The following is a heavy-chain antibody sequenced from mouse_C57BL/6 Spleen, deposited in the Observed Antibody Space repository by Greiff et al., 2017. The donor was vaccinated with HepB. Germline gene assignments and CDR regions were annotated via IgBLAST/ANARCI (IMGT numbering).Heavy chain of an antibody. J-gene: IGHJ4*01. CDR3: ARQGYYDYGYYAMDY. Sequence: EVKVVESGGGLVQPGGSLKLSCAASGFTFSDYYMYWVRQTPEKRLEWVAYISNGGGSTYYPDTVKGRFTISRDNAKNTLYLQMSRLKSEDTAMYYCARQGYYDYGYYAMDYWGQGTSVTVSS. CDR1: GFTFSDYY. D-gene: IGHD2-4*01. V-gene: IGHV5-12*01. CDR2: ISNGGGST.